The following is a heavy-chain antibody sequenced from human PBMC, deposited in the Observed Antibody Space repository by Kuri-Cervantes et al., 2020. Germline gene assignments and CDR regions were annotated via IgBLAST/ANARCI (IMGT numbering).Heavy chain of an antibody. Sequence: GESLKISCAASGFTFSSYGMHWVRQAPGKGLEWVAVISYDGSNKYYADSVKGRFTISRDNSKNTLYLQMNSLRAEDTAVYYCAKDYYDSSGYPDAFDIWGQGTMVT. CDR1: GFTFSSYG. CDR3: AKDYYDSSGYPDAFDI. J-gene: IGHJ3*02. D-gene: IGHD3-22*01. V-gene: IGHV3-30*18. CDR2: ISYDGSNK.